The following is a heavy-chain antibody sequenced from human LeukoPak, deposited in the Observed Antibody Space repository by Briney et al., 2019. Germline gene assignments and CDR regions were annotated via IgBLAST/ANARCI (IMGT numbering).Heavy chain of an antibody. J-gene: IGHJ4*02. CDR2: IGGNSGSI. CDR3: AKASTMVRGVDLSYYFDY. V-gene: IGHV3-9*01. CDR1: GFTFDNYP. D-gene: IGHD3-10*01. Sequence: GGSLRLSWAASGFTFDNYPMHWVRQAPGKGLEWVSGIGGNSGSIGYADSVKGRFTISRDNAKNSLYLQMNSLRAEDTALYYCAKASTMVRGVDLSYYFDYWGQGTLVTVSS.